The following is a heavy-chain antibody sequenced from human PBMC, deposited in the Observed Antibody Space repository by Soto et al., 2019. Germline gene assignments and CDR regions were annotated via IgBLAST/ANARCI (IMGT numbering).Heavy chain of an antibody. CDR3: ARDDAGFSGSHYIDYFNY. Sequence: ASVKVSCKASGYTFTSYGISWVRQAPGQGLEWMGWISAYNGNTNYAQKLQGRVTMTTDTSTSTAYMELRSLRSDDTAVYYCARDDAGFSGSHYIDYFNYWGQGALVTVSS. CDR1: GYTFTSYG. D-gene: IGHD1-26*01. CDR2: ISAYNGNT. V-gene: IGHV1-18*01. J-gene: IGHJ4*02.